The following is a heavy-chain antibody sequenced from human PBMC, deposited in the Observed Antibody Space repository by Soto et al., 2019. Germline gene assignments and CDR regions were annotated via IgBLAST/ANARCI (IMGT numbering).Heavy chain of an antibody. J-gene: IGHJ6*02. D-gene: IGHD3-10*01. Sequence: SSETLSLTCTVSGGSISSGDYYWSWIRQPPGKGLEWIGYIYYSGSTYYNPSLKSRVTISVDTSKNQFSLKLSSVTAADTAVYYCARDLWFGELHYGMDVWGQGTTVTVSS. CDR1: GGSISSGDYY. CDR3: ARDLWFGELHYGMDV. CDR2: IYYSGST. V-gene: IGHV4-30-4*01.